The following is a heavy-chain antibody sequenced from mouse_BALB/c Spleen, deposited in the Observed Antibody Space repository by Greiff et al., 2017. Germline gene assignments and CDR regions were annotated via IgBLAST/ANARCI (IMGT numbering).Heavy chain of an antibody. CDR1: VFTFSSYT. CDR2: ISNGGGST. J-gene: IGHJ2*01. Sequence: EVKLMESGGGLVQPGGSLKLSCAASVFTFSSYTMSWVRQTPEKRLEWVAYISNGGGSTYYPDTVKGRFTISRDNAKNTLYLQMSSLKSEDTAMYYCARHGTYYYFDYWGQGTTLTVSS. CDR3: ARHGTYYYFDY. D-gene: IGHD4-1*01. V-gene: IGHV5-12-2*01.